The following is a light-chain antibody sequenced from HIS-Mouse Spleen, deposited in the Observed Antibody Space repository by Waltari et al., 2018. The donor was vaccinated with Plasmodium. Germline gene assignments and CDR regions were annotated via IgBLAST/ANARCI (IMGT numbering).Light chain of an antibody. CDR2: GAS. CDR1: QSVSSSY. V-gene: IGKV3-20*01. CDR3: QQYGSSPYT. Sequence: EIVLTQYPGTLSLSSGERATLPCRASQSVSSSYLAWYQQKPGQAPRLLIYGASSRATGIPDRFSGSGSGTDFTLTISRLEPEDFAVYYCQQYGSSPYTFGQGTKLEIK. J-gene: IGKJ2*01.